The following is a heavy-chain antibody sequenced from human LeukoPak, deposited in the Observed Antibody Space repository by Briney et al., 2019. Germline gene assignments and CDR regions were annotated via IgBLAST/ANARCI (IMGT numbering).Heavy chain of an antibody. V-gene: IGHV3-48*03. CDR2: ISSSGSII. D-gene: IGHD6-19*01. J-gene: IGHJ4*02. CDR3: AKERTGGWPFDY. CDR1: AFTFSSYE. Sequence: GGSLRLSCAASAFTFSSYEMNWVRQAPGKGLGWVSYISSSGSIIYYADSVKGRLTISRDNSKNTLYLQMNSLRADDTAVYYCAKERTGGWPFDYWGQGTLVTVSS.